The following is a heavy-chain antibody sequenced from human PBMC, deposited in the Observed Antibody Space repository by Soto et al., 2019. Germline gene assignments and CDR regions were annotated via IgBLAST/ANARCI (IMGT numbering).Heavy chain of an antibody. CDR1: GFTFSGYS. CDR2: IGSSSGTI. J-gene: IGHJ4*02. V-gene: IGHV3-48*02. D-gene: IGHD1-26*01. CDR3: ARDPQSGSQKLYFDF. Sequence: HPGGSLRLSCAASGFTFSGYSMNWVRQAPGKGLEWVSYIGSSSGTIYYADSVKGRFTVSRDNAKKSLYLQLNSLRDEDTAVYYCARDPQSGSQKLYFDFWGQGTLVTVSS.